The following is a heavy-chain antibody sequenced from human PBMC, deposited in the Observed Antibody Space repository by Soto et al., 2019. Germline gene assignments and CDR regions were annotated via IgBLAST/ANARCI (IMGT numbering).Heavy chain of an antibody. Sequence: SCKASGYTFTGHYMHWVRQAPGQGLEWMGWINPNSGGTNYAQKFQGWVTMTRDTSISTVYMELSRLRSDDTAVYYCARAVGYCSGGSCSTNYYYYGMDVWGQGTTVTVSS. V-gene: IGHV1-2*04. CDR3: ARAVGYCSGGSCSTNYYYYGMDV. J-gene: IGHJ6*02. D-gene: IGHD2-15*01. CDR2: INPNSGGT. CDR1: GYTFTGHY.